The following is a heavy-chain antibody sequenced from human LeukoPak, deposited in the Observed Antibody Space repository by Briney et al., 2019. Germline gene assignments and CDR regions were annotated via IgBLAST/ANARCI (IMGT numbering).Heavy chain of an antibody. V-gene: IGHV3-7*01. D-gene: IGHD2/OR15-2a*01. CDR3: ARTLAIVRGYYYYYGMDV. J-gene: IGHJ6*02. Sequence: GGSLRLSCAASGFTFSSYWMSWVRQAPGKGLEWVANIKQDGSEKYYVDSVKGRFTISRDNAKNSLYLQMNSLRAEDTAVYYCARTLAIVRGYYYYYGMDVWGQGTTVTVSS. CDR1: GFTFSSYW. CDR2: IKQDGSEK.